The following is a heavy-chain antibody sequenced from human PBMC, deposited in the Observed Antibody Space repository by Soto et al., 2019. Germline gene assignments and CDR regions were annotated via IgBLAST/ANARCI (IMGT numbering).Heavy chain of an antibody. J-gene: IGHJ4*02. V-gene: IGHV1-18*04. CDR2: ISAYNGNT. D-gene: IGHD4-4*01. CDR1: GYTFTSYG. CDR3: ARGSDDYSKSRSTYSGY. Sequence: GASVKVSCKASGYTFTSYGFSWVRQAPGQGLEWMPWISAYNGNTNCAQKFQGRVTMTTDTSTSTAYMELRSLRSDDTAVYYCARGSDDYSKSRSTYSGYWGQGTLVTVSS.